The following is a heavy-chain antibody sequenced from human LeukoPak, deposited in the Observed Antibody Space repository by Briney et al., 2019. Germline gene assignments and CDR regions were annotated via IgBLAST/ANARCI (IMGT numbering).Heavy chain of an antibody. V-gene: IGHV4-34*01. D-gene: IGHD6-13*01. CDR2: INHSGST. CDR3: ARGSFSSWYLWGGPYYFDY. CDR1: GGSFSGYY. J-gene: IGHJ4*02. Sequence: SETLSLTCAVYGGSFSGYYWSWIRQPPGKGLEWIGEINHSGSTNYNPSLKSRVTISVDTSKNQFSLKLSSVTAADTAVYYCARGSFSSWYLWGGPYYFDYWGQGTLVTVSS.